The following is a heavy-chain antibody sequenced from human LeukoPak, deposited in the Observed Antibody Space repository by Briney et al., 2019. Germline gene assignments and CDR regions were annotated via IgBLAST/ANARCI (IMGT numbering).Heavy chain of an antibody. V-gene: IGHV5-51*01. CDR2: IYPGDSDT. J-gene: IGHJ4*02. D-gene: IGHD5-24*01. CDR1: GYVFTSYW. Sequence: GESLKISCKASGYVFTSYWIGWVRQMPGKGLEWMGIIYPGDSDTRYSPSFQGQVTISADKSISTAYLQWSSLKASDTAMYYCASRDVYNFFDYWGQGTLVTVSS. CDR3: ASRDVYNFFDY.